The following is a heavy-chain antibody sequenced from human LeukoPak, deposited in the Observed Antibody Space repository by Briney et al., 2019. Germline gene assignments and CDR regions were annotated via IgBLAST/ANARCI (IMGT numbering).Heavy chain of an antibody. J-gene: IGHJ6*02. V-gene: IGHV3-74*01. Sequence: GGSLRLSCAASGFTFSSYWMHWVRQAPGKGLVWVSRINSDGSSTNYADSVKGRFTISRENAKNTLYLQMNSLRAEDTAVYYCARGETYYYHGMDVWGQGTTVTVSS. CDR3: ARGETYYYHGMDV. CDR2: INSDGSST. CDR1: GFTFSSYW.